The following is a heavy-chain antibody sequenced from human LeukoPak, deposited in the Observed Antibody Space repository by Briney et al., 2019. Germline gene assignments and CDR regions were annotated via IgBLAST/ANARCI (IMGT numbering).Heavy chain of an antibody. V-gene: IGHV3-48*03. Sequence: GGSLRLSCVVSGFTFSSYAMNWVRQAPGKGLEWVSYISSSGSTIYYVDSVKGRFTISRDNAKNSLYLQMNSLRAEDTAVYYCARETPFYSSSDYYYYYYMDVWGKGTTVTVSS. J-gene: IGHJ6*03. CDR1: GFTFSSYA. D-gene: IGHD6-6*01. CDR3: ARETPFYSSSDYYYYYYMDV. CDR2: ISSSGSTI.